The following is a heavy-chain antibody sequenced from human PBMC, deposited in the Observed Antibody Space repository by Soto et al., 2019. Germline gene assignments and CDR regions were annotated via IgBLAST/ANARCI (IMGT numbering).Heavy chain of an antibody. Sequence: SESLSLTCAVSGGSISSSNWWSWVRQPPGKGLEWIGEINHSGSTNYNPSLKSRVTISADTSKNHLSLKLSSVTAADTAVYYCARGECGGGSCYFFDMWGQGTKVTVSS. V-gene: IGHV4-4*02. CDR3: ARGECGGGSCYFFDM. D-gene: IGHD2-15*01. J-gene: IGHJ3*02. CDR1: GGSISSSNW. CDR2: INHSGST.